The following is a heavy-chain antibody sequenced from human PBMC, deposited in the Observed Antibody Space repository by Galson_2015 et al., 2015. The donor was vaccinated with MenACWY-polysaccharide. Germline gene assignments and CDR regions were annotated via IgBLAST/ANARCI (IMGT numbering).Heavy chain of an antibody. CDR1: GFTFSGNW. J-gene: IGHJ4*02. CDR3: ARGGGRFPDNCYFDY. D-gene: IGHD3-16*01. Sequence: SLRLSCAASGFTFSGNWMHWVRQAPGKGLVWVSRINSDGRSTSYADSVKGRFTTSRDNAKNTLYLQMNSLSAEDTAVYYCARGGGRFPDNCYFDYWGQGTLVTVSS. CDR2: INSDGRST. V-gene: IGHV3-74*01.